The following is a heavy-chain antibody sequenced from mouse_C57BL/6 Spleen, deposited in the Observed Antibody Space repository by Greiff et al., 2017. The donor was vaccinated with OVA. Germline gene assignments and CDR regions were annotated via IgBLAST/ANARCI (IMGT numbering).Heavy chain of an antibody. D-gene: IGHD4-1*01. CDR2: INPSTGGT. CDR3: ARGLGRGWYFDV. V-gene: IGHV1-42*01. Sequence: EVQLVESGPELVKPGASVKISCKASGYSFTGYYMNWVKQSPEKSLEWIGEINPSTGGTTYNQKFKAKATLTVDKSSSTAYMQLKSLTSEDSAVYYCARGLGRGWYFDVWGTGTTVTVSS. CDR1: GYSFTGYY. J-gene: IGHJ1*03.